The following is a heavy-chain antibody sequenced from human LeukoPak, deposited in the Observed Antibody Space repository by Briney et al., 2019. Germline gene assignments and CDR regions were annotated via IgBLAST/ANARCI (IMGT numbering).Heavy chain of an antibody. Sequence: SETLSLTCTVSGGSISSGDYYGSWIRQPPGKGLEWIAYMYYSGSTYYNPSLKSRVTMSADTSKNQLSLKLSSVTAADTAVYYCARPYYYDSRIDPWGQGILVTVSS. CDR3: ARPYYYDSRIDP. V-gene: IGHV4-30-4*01. CDR2: MYYSGST. D-gene: IGHD3-22*01. CDR1: GGSISSGDYY. J-gene: IGHJ5*02.